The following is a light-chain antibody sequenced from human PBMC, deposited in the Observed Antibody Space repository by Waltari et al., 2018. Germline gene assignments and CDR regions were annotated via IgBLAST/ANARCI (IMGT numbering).Light chain of an antibody. CDR2: QDS. CDR1: KLGDKY. Sequence: SYELTQPPSVSVSPGQTASITCSGDKLGDKYACWYQQKPGQSHVLVIYQDSKRPSGIPGRFSGSNSGNTATLTISGTQAMDEADYYCQAWDSSTAVVFGGGTKLTVL. CDR3: QAWDSSTAVV. J-gene: IGLJ2*01. V-gene: IGLV3-1*01.